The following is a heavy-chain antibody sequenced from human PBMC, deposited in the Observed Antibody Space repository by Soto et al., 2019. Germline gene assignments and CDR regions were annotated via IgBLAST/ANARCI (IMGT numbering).Heavy chain of an antibody. CDR1: GGSISSSSYY. CDR3: ARRRFGDCSGGSCSNWFDP. D-gene: IGHD2-15*01. J-gene: IGHJ5*02. Sequence: SETLSLTCTVSGGSISSSSYYWGWIRQPPGKGLEWIGSIYYSGSTYYNPSLKSRVTISVDTSKNQFSLKLSSVTAADTAVYYCARRRFGDCSGGSCSNWFDPWGQGTLVTVSS. V-gene: IGHV4-39*01. CDR2: IYYSGST.